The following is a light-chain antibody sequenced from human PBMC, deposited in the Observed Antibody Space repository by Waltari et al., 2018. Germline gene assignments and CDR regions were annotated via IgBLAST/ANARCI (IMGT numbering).Light chain of an antibody. CDR3: MQSLHTPLT. Sequence: DIVMTQSPLSLSVTPGEPASISCRSSQSLLHRNGYNYLDWYLQKPGQSPRLLVYLGSNRASGVPDRFSGSGSGTDFTLKISRVEADDVGVYYCMQSLHTPLTFGQGTKVEI. J-gene: IGKJ1*01. CDR1: QSLLHRNGYNY. V-gene: IGKV2-28*01. CDR2: LGS.